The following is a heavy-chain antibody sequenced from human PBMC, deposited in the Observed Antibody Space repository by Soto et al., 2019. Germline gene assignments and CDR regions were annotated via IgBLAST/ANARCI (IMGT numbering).Heavy chain of an antibody. J-gene: IGHJ4*02. Sequence: QGQLVESGGGVVHPGRSLRLSCAGTGFILSSYGMHWVRQAPGKGLEWVAVISSNGIITYADSVKGRFTISRDNSKNTVNLQMNSLRAEDTGLYYCAKSSGGSYQEFDYWGQGTLVTVSS. CDR3: AKSSGGSYQEFDY. V-gene: IGHV3-30*18. D-gene: IGHD1-26*01. CDR1: GFILSSYG. CDR2: ISSNGIIT.